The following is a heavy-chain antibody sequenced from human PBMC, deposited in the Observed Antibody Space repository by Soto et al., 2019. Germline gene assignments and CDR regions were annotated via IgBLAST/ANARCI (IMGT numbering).Heavy chain of an antibody. D-gene: IGHD5-12*01. Sequence: SQTLSLTCAISGDSVSSNTASWNWIRQSPSRGLEWLGRTYFRSRWYNDYAVSVKSRIIINPDTSNNQFSLQLNSVNPDDTAVYFCAKGDNLGPKTGYAFDPWGQGIMVTVSS. J-gene: IGHJ5*02. CDR2: TYFRSRWYN. CDR1: GDSVSSNTAS. V-gene: IGHV6-1*01. CDR3: AKGDNLGPKTGYAFDP.